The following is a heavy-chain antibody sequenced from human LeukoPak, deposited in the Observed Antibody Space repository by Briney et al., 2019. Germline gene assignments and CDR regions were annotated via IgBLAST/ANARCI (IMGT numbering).Heavy chain of an antibody. V-gene: IGHV4-4*07. CDR3: ARLKYYDSTGYSPGYYMDV. D-gene: IGHD3-22*01. CDR2: IYITGRA. CDR1: SGSIINYY. J-gene: IGHJ6*03. Sequence: TLSLTCTVSSGSIINYYWSWIRQPAGTGLEWVGRIYITGRAIYKPSLQSRLSMYADTSKNQFSLRLTSVTAADTAVYYCARLKYYDSTGYSPGYYMDVWG.